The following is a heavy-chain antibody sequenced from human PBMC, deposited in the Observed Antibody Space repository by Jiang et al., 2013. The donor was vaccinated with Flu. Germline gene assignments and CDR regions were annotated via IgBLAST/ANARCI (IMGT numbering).Heavy chain of an antibody. V-gene: IGHV3-23*04. CDR3: AKDSAITIFEGSLYGMDV. J-gene: IGHJ6*01. D-gene: IGHD3-3*01. CDR1: AFAVSSYA. Sequence: VQLVESGGGLVQPGGSLRLSCAASAFAVSSYAMTWVRQAPGQGLEWVSAIVGSRGIAYYADFVKGRFTISRDNSKNTLYLQMNSLRAEDTAVYYCAKDSAITIFEGSLYGMDV. CDR2: IVGSRGIA.